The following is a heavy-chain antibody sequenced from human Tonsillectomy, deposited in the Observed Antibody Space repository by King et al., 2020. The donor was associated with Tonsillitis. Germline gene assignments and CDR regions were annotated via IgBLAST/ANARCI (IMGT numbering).Heavy chain of an antibody. V-gene: IGHV3-23*03. Sequence: VQLVESGGGLVQPGGFLRLSCAASGFTFSSYAMSWVRQAPGKGLEWVSVIYSGGSSTYYADSVKGRFTISRDNSKNTLYLQMNSLRAEDTAVYYCAKGRYCSSTSCYLDYWGQGTLVTVSS. D-gene: IGHD2-2*01. J-gene: IGHJ4*02. CDR1: GFTFSSYA. CDR2: IYSGGSST. CDR3: AKGRYCSSTSCYLDY.